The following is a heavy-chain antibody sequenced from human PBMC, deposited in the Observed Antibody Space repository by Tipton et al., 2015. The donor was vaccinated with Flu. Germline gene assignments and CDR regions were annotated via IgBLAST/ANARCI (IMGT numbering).Heavy chain of an antibody. Sequence: TLSLTCTVSGNSIRSANYYWGWIRQPPGKGLEWIGNIFHSGNAYHNPSLKSRVTMSVDTSKNQFSLKVFSVTAADTAIYYCARRDYSNYVSDPKSCFDPWGQGILVTVSS. CDR2: IFHSGNA. J-gene: IGHJ5*02. V-gene: IGHV4-38-2*02. CDR3: ARRDYSNYVSDPKSCFDP. CDR1: GNSIRSANYY. D-gene: IGHD4-11*01.